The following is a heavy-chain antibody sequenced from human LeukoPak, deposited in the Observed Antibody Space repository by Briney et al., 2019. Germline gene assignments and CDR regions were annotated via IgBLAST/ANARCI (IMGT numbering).Heavy chain of an antibody. CDR3: ARGPHPGSFPSCSPP. CDR1: GGTFNKYA. Sequence: SVKVSCKASGGTFNKYAITWVRQVPGQGLEWMGGIIPMHAPARYAQNFQGRVTITTDESTSTAYMELSSLKSEDTALYYCARGPHPGSFPSCSPPWAQETLVTVSS. CDR2: IIPMHAPA. V-gene: IGHV1-69*05. J-gene: IGHJ5*02. D-gene: IGHD3-10*01.